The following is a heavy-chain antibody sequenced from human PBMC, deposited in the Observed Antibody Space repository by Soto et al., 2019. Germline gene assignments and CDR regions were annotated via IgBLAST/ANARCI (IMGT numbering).Heavy chain of an antibody. D-gene: IGHD3-10*01. CDR3: AHTPSMVRGDYGMDV. CDR2: IYWDDDK. V-gene: IGHV2-5*02. Sequence: QITLKESGPTLVKPTQTLTLTCTFSGFSLSTSGVGVGWIRQPPGKALEWLALIYWDDDKRYSPSLKSRLTSTKDTSKYQVVLTMTNMDPVDTATYYCAHTPSMVRGDYGMDVWGQGTTVTVSS. CDR1: GFSLSTSGVG. J-gene: IGHJ6*02.